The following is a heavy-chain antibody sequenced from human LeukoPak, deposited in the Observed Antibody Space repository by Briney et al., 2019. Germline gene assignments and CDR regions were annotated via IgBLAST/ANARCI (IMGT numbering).Heavy chain of an antibody. CDR1: GFTFSDYD. CDR3: ARDEGYSYGFFDY. D-gene: IGHD5-18*01. V-gene: IGHV3-66*01. CDR2: IYSGGST. Sequence: GGSLRLSCAASGFTFSDYDIHWVRQAPGKGLEWVSVIYSGGSTYYADSVKGRFTISRDNSKNTLYLQMNSLRAEDTAVYYCARDEGYSYGFFDYWGQGTLVTVSS. J-gene: IGHJ4*02.